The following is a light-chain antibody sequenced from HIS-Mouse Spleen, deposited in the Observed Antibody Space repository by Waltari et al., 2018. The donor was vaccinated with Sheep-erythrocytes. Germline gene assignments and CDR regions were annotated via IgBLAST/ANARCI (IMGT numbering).Light chain of an antibody. J-gene: IGKJ1*01. V-gene: IGKV1D-13*01. Sequence: AIQLTQSPSSLSASVGDRVTIPCRASQGISSALAWDQQKPGKAPKLLIYDASSLESGVPSRFSGSGSGTDFTLTISSLQPEDFATYYCQQFNNYPRTFGQGTKVEIK. CDR3: QQFNNYPRT. CDR2: DAS. CDR1: QGISSA.